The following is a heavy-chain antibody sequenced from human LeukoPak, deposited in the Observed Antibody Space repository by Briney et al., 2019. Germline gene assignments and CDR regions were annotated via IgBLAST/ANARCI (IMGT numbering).Heavy chain of an antibody. J-gene: IGHJ6*03. CDR1: GFTFSNYA. Sequence: GGSLRLSCASSGFTFSNYAMSWVRQAPGKGLEWVSAISGSGGSTYYADSVKGRFTISRDNSKNTLYLEMNSLRAEDTAVYYCAKDPGGSRNYYMDVWGKGTTVTVSS. CDR3: AKDPGGSRNYYMDV. V-gene: IGHV3-23*01. CDR2: ISGSGGST.